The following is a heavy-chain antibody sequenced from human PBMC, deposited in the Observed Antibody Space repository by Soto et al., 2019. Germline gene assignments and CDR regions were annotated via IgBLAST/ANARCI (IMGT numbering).Heavy chain of an antibody. CDR3: ARGRASTADFDY. D-gene: IGHD2-2*01. CDR2: IYSDGSP. V-gene: IGHV3-53*01. Sequence: EVQLVESGGGLIQPGGSLSLSCAASGFSVTTNYMAWVRQAPGMGLEWVSFIYSDGSPYYADSVKGRFTISRDNLKNTLFLEMDSLRDEDTAVYYCARGRASTADFDYWGQGTLVTVSP. CDR1: GFSVTTNY. J-gene: IGHJ4*02.